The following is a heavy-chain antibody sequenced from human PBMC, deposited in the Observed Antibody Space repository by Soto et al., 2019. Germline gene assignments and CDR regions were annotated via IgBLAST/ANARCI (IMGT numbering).Heavy chain of an antibody. D-gene: IGHD3-16*01. CDR3: ARIDDYIWGSYRIRWFDP. V-gene: IGHV4-39*01. CDR1: GGSISSSSYY. Sequence: SETLSLTCTVSGGSISSSSYYWGWIRQPPGKGLEWIGSIYYSGSTYYNPSLKSRVTISVDTSKNQFSLKLSSVTAADTAVYYCARIDDYIWGSYRIRWFDPWGQGTLVTVSS. J-gene: IGHJ5*02. CDR2: IYYSGST.